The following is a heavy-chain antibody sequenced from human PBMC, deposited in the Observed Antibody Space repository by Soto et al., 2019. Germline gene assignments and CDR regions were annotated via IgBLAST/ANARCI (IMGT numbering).Heavy chain of an antibody. D-gene: IGHD3-10*01. J-gene: IGHJ4*02. CDR1: GYTFTSYG. CDR3: ATINYYGSGSYGY. V-gene: IGHV1-24*01. Sequence: ASVKVSCKTSGYTFTSYGISWVRQAPGKGLEWMGGFDPEDGETIYAQKFQGRVTMTEDTSTDTAYMELSSLRSEDTAVYYCATINYYGSGSYGYWGQGTLVTVSS. CDR2: FDPEDGET.